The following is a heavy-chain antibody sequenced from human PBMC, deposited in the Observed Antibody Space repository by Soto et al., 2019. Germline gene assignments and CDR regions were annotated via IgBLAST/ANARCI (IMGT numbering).Heavy chain of an antibody. Sequence: GVSLRLSCAASGFTFSTYGIHWVRQAPGKGLEWVAVISFDGSYKYYADSVKGRFTISRDNSKNTLYLQMNSLRPEDTAVYYCPKDWAPRSAAYYFDYWGQGTLVTVSS. V-gene: IGHV3-30*18. J-gene: IGHJ4*02. CDR1: GFTFSTYG. CDR3: PKDWAPRSAAYYFDY. CDR2: ISFDGSYK. D-gene: IGHD3-16*01.